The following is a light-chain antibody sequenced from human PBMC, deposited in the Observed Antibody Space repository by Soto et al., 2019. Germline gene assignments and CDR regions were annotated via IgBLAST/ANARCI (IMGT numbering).Light chain of an antibody. CDR1: QTVSSNY. Sequence: EIVLTQSPGTLSLSPGESATLSCRASQTVSSNYLAWYQQKPGQAPRLLIYGASSRATGIPDRFSGSGSGTAFTLTISRLEPEDFAVYYCKQYGSSPLYPFGQGTKLEIK. V-gene: IGKV3-20*01. J-gene: IGKJ2*01. CDR3: KQYGSSPLYP. CDR2: GAS.